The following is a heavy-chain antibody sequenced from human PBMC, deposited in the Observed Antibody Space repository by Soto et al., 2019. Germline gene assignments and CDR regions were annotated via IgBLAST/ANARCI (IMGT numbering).Heavy chain of an antibody. CDR2: IIPIFGTA. J-gene: IGHJ5*02. D-gene: IGHD6-13*01. CDR3: ARGKEQLPYNWFDP. Sequence: SVKVSCKASGGTFSSYAISWVRQAPGQGLEWMGGIIPIFGTANYAQKFQGRVTITADESTSTAYMELSSLRSEDTAVYYCARGKEQLPYNWFDPWGQGTLVTAPQ. V-gene: IGHV1-69*13. CDR1: GGTFSSYA.